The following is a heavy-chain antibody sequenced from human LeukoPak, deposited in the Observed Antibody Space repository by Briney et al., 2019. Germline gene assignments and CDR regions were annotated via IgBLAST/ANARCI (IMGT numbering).Heavy chain of an antibody. V-gene: IGHV3-23*01. Sequence: GGSLRLSCAASGLTFSSSALSWVRQAPGKGLQWVSSISGNGLDTHYADSVKGRFTISRDNSKNTLYLQMNSLRAEDTAVYYCAKDRMTTVTGHYYYGMDVWGQGTTVTVSS. D-gene: IGHD4-17*01. CDR3: AKDRMTTVTGHYYYGMDV. CDR1: GLTFSSSA. CDR2: ISGNGLDT. J-gene: IGHJ6*02.